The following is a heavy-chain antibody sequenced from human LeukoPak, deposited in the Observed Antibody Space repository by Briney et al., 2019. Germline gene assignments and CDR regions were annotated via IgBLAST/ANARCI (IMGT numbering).Heavy chain of an antibody. CDR2: ISGSGGST. CDR1: GFTFSSYA. J-gene: IGHJ6*02. D-gene: IGHD3-10*01. V-gene: IGHV3-23*01. CDR3: AKVGAMVRGVIIPPPSYGMDV. Sequence: GGSLRLSCAASGFTFSSYAMSWVRQAPGKGLEWVSAISGSGGSTYYADPVKGRFTISRDNSKNTLYLQMNSLRAEDTAVYYCAKVGAMVRGVIIPPPSYGMDVWGQGTTVTVSS.